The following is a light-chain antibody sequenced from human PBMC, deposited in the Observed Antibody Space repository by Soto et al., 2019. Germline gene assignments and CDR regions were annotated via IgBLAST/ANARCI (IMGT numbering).Light chain of an antibody. Sequence: EIVMTQSPATLSVSPGGRATLSCRASESIRGTLALYQQKPGQAPRLLICGASRRATGFPARFSGSGSGTEFTLTISSLQSEDFAVYYFQQYDNWPWTFGQGTKVDIK. CDR1: ESIRGT. J-gene: IGKJ1*01. CDR3: QQYDNWPWT. CDR2: GAS. V-gene: IGKV3-15*01.